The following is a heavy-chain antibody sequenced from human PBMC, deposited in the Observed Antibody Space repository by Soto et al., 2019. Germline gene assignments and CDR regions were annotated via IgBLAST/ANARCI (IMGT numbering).Heavy chain of an antibody. CDR2: IYYSGST. V-gene: IGHV4-39*01. Sequence: PSETLSLTCTVSGGSISSSSYYWGWIRQPPGKGLEWIGSIYYSGSTYYNPSLKSRVTISVDTSKNQFSLKLSSVTAADTAVYYCARDTSSTSLRAEYFQFWGEGTLVTVS. D-gene: IGHD6-13*01. J-gene: IGHJ1*01. CDR3: ARDTSSTSLRAEYFQF. CDR1: GGSISSSSYY.